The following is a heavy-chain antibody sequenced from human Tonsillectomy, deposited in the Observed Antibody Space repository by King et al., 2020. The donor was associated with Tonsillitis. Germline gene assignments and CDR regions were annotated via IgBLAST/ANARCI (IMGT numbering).Heavy chain of an antibody. D-gene: IGHD1-14*01. J-gene: IGHJ4*02. CDR3: ARVRVRKRVDY. V-gene: IGHV4-34*01. Sequence: VQLQQWGAGLLKPSETLSLTCAVYGGSSSGYYWSWIRQPPGKGLEWIGEINHSGSTNYNPSLKSRVTISVDTSKNQFSLKLSSVTAADTAVYYCARVRVRKRVDYWGQGTLVTGSS. CDR1: GGSSSGYY. CDR2: INHSGST.